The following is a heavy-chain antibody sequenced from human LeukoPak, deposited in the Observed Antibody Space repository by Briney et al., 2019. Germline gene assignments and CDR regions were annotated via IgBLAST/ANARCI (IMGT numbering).Heavy chain of an antibody. CDR3: ARFYDTGWYGHFDY. D-gene: IGHD6-19*01. Sequence: GGSLRLSCAAYGFTFSFYWMSWVRQAPGEGLEWVANIKKDGSEEYYVDSVKGRFTITRDNAQNSLYLQMNSLRAEDTAVYYCARFYDTGWYGHFDYWGQGALVAVSS. V-gene: IGHV3-7*01. CDR1: GFTFSFYW. CDR2: IKKDGSEE. J-gene: IGHJ4*02.